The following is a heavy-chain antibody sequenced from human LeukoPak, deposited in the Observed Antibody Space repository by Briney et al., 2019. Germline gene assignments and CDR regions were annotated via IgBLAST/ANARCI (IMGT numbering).Heavy chain of an antibody. J-gene: IGHJ3*02. CDR1: GFXNY. CDR3: ARGENGIGAAFDI. CDR2: THSDGNT. Sequence: GGSLRLSCGASGFXNYMSWVRQAPGKGLEWVSLTHSDGNTYYADSVKGRFTISRDNSENSLFLQMNTLRAEDTAVYYCARGENGIGAAFDIWGQGTMVTVSS. V-gene: IGHV3-53*01. D-gene: IGHD3-16*01.